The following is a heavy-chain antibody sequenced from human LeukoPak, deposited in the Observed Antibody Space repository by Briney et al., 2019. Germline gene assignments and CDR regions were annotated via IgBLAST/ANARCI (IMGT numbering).Heavy chain of an antibody. V-gene: IGHV1-2*04. Sequence: ASVKVSCKASGYTFTGYYMRWVRQAPGQGLEWMGWINPNSGGTNYAQKFQGWVTMTRDTSISTAYMELSRLRSDDTAVYYCAREGRTVTTTRALVFWGQGTLVTVSS. CDR1: GYTFTGYY. CDR2: INPNSGGT. CDR3: AREGRTVTTTRALVF. D-gene: IGHD4-11*01. J-gene: IGHJ4*02.